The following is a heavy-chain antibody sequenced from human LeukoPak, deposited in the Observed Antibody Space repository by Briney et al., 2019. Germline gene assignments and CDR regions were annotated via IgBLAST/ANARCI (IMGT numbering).Heavy chain of an antibody. J-gene: IGHJ5*02. D-gene: IGHD3-22*01. CDR1: GFTFSSYA. Sequence: GGSLRLSCAASGFTFSSYAKSWVRQAPGKGLEWVSAISGSGGSTYYADSVKGRFTISRDNSKNTLYLQMNSLRAEDTAVYYCAKDLVITMIVVAGRDWFDPWGQGTLVTVSS. CDR2: ISGSGGST. CDR3: AKDLVITMIVVAGRDWFDP. V-gene: IGHV3-23*01.